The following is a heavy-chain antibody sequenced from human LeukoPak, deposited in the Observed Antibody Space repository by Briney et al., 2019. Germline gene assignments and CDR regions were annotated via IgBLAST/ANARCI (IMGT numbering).Heavy chain of an antibody. CDR2: INPSGGST. D-gene: IGHD2-15*01. CDR1: GYTFTSYY. CDR3: ATSGGRDLPYDY. J-gene: IGHJ4*02. V-gene: IGHV1-46*01. Sequence: ASVKASCKASGYTFTSYYMHWVRQAPGQGLEWMGIINPSGGSTSYAQKFQGRVTMTRDTSTSTVYMELSSLRSEDTAVYYCATSGGRDLPYDYWGQGTLVTVSS.